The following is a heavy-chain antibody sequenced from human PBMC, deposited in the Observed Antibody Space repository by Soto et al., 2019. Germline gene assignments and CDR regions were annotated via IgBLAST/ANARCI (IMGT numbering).Heavy chain of an antibody. Sequence: QITLKESGPTLVKPTQTLTLTCTFSGFSLSTSSVGVGWIRQPPGKALERLTLIYWDDDKRYRTSLKSRPTITNDTSKHQVVLTMTNLDPADTATYYCAHRPRSGSYSLYWGQGTLVTVSS. CDR3: AHRPRSGSYSLY. D-gene: IGHD1-26*01. CDR2: IYWDDDK. CDR1: GFSLSTSSVG. J-gene: IGHJ4*02. V-gene: IGHV2-5*02.